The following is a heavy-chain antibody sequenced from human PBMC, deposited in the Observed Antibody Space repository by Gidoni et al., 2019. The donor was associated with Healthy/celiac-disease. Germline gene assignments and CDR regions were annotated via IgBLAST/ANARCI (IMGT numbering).Heavy chain of an antibody. V-gene: IGHV4-39*07. D-gene: IGHD5-18*01. J-gene: IGHJ4*02. CDR2: IYYSGST. Sequence: QLQLQESGPGLVKPSETLSLTCPVSGGSISSSRYYWGWIRPPPGKGMEWVGSIYYSGSTYYNPYLKSRVTISVDTAKNQFSLKLSSVTAAETAVYYCARVERISWIQPYYFDYWGQGTLVTVSS. CDR1: GGSISSSRYY. CDR3: ARVERISWIQPYYFDY.